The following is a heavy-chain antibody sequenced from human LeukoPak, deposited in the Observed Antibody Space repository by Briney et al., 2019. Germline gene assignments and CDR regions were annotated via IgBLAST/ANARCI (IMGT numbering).Heavy chain of an antibody. D-gene: IGHD1-26*01. CDR3: ARGLGGSYYFDH. CDR1: GYTLTELS. Sequence: ASVKVSCKVSGYTLTELSMHWVRQAPGKGLEWMGGFDPEDGETIYAQKFQGRVTMTEDTSTDTAYMELSSLRSEDTAVYYCARGLGGSYYFDHWGQGTLVTVSS. V-gene: IGHV1-24*01. CDR2: FDPEDGET. J-gene: IGHJ4*02.